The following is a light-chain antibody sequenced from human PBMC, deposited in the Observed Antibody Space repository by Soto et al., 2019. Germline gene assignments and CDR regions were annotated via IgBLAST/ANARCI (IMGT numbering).Light chain of an antibody. Sequence: DIVMTQSPATLSMSPGERATLSCRASQTINNNLAWNQQKPGQAPRLLIYGASTRATGIPDRFSGSGSGTEFTLTIRSLQSEDFAVYYCQQYDKWPWTFGQGTTVEIK. CDR1: QTINNN. CDR3: QQYDKWPWT. CDR2: GAS. J-gene: IGKJ1*01. V-gene: IGKV3-15*01.